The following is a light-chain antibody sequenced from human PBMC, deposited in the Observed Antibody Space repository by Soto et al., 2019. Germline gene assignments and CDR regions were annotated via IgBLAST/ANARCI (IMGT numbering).Light chain of an antibody. CDR3: GTWDSSLSAV. J-gene: IGLJ3*02. CDR1: SSNIGNNY. V-gene: IGLV1-51*02. Sequence: QSVLTQPPSVSAAPGQKVTISCSGSSSNIGNNYVSWYQQLPGTGPKLLIYENNKRPSGIPDRFSGSKSGTSATLGITGLQTGDEADYYCGTWDSSLSAVFGGGTKLTVL. CDR2: ENN.